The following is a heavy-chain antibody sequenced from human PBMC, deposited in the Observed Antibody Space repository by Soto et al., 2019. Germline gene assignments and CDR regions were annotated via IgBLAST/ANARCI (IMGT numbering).Heavy chain of an antibody. CDR2: IYYSGST. J-gene: IGHJ5*02. D-gene: IGHD3-3*01. CDR1: GGSISSGGYY. V-gene: IGHV4-31*03. Sequence: SETLSLTCTVSGGSISSGGYYWSWIRQHPGKGLEWIGYIYYSGSTYYNPSLKSRVTIAVDTSKNQFSLKLSSVTAADTAVYYCARDVPVEYYDFWSGPDQSWFDPWGHGTLVTVSS. CDR3: ARDVPVEYYDFWSGPDQSWFDP.